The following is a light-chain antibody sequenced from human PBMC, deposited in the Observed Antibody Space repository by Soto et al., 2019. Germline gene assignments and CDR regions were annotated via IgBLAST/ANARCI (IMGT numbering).Light chain of an antibody. CDR2: AAS. CDR3: QKYNSAPFT. V-gene: IGKV1-27*01. CDR1: QGISNY. J-gene: IGKJ5*01. Sequence: DIPMTQSPSSLSASVGDRVTITCRASQGISNYLAWYKQKPGKVTKHLIYAASTWKSGVAALFRGSGSGTDFTLTISSQQSEDVATYYRQKYNSAPFTFGQGTRLEIK.